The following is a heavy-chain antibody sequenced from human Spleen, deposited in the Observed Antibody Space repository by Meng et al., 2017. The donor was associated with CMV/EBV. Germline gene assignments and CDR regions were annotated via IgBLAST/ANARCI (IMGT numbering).Heavy chain of an antibody. CDR1: GGSFSGYY. J-gene: IGHJ6*02. CDR2: INHSGST. D-gene: IGHD3-22*01. V-gene: IGHV4-34*01. CDR3: ARWGSSVQSCGMDV. Sequence: GSLRLSCAVYGGSFSGYYWSWIRQPPGKGLEWIGEINHSGSTNYNPSLKSRVTISVDTSKNQFSLKLSSVTAADTAVYYCARWGSSVQSCGMDVWGQGTTVTVSS.